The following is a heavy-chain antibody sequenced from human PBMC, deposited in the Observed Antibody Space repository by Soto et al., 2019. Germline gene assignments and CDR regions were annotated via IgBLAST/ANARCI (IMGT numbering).Heavy chain of an antibody. CDR2: IRSKDYGGTP. CDR1: GFTFTYFS. V-gene: IGHV3-49*02. CDR3: TREIPYFDS. J-gene: IGHJ4*02. Sequence: EVQLVESGGGLAQPGRSLRLSCATSGFTFTYFSISWVRQAPGRGLEWVGFIRSKDYGGTPEYAASVQSRFAISRDDSTGIAYLQMNSLKNEDTAVYYCTREIPYFDSWGQGTLVTVSS.